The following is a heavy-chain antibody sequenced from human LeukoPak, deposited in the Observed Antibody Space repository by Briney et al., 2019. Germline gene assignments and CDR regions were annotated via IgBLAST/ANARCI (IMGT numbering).Heavy chain of an antibody. J-gene: IGHJ5*02. CDR1: GFTFSSSP. V-gene: IGHV3-64*04. CDR3: ARDTGWSGFDP. D-gene: IGHD6-19*01. Sequence: GGSLRLSCSASGFTFSSSPMHWVRQAPGKGLEYVSAISSNGDSTYYADSVKGRFTISRDNSKNTLYLQMNSLRAEDTAVYYCARDTGWSGFDPWGQGTLVTVSS. CDR2: ISSNGDST.